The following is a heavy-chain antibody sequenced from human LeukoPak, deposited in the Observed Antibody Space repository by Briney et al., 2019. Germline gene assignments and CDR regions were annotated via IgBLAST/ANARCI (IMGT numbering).Heavy chain of an antibody. V-gene: IGHV4-39*01. CDR2: IYYSGST. J-gene: IGHJ4*02. D-gene: IGHD1-26*01. CDR3: ARQARELLLNY. CDR1: GRSFSGYY. Sequence: PSETLSLTCAVYGRSFSGYYWGWIRQPPGKELECIGTIYYSGSTFYNPSLKSRVTISADTSKNQFSLKLSSVTAADTAVYYCARQARELLLNYWGQGTLVTVSS.